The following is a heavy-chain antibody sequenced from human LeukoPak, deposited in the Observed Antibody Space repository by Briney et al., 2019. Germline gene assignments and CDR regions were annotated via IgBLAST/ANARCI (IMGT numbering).Heavy chain of an antibody. CDR2: IYTSGST. D-gene: IGHD1-1*01. Sequence: PSETLSLTCTVSGGSISSYYWSWIRQPAGKGLEWIGRIYTSGSTNYNPSLKSRVTMSVDTSKNQFSLKLSSVTAADTAVYYCARDGNDRLEDNWFDPWGQGTLVTVSS. CDR3: ARDGNDRLEDNWFDP. V-gene: IGHV4-4*07. CDR1: GGSISSYY. J-gene: IGHJ5*02.